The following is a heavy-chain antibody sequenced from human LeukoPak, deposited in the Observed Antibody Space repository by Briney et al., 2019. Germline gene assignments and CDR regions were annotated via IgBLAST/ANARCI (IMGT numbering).Heavy chain of an antibody. D-gene: IGHD3-3*01. CDR1: GASFSSYS. J-gene: IGHJ4*02. Sequence: SGTLSLTCAVSGASFSSYSWNWIRQLPGAGLGWIAEINFTGNTETGTTSYSPPVRSRVPISADPSTNQLSLHLRSATVADTGVYFCARAFSGFWEFDFWGQGTLVTVSS. V-gene: IGHV4-34*01. CDR2: INFTGNTETGTT. CDR3: ARAFSGFWEFDF.